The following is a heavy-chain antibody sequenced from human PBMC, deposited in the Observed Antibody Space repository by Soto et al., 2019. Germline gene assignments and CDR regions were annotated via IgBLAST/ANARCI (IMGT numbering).Heavy chain of an antibody. J-gene: IGHJ6*02. V-gene: IGHV3-11*01. CDR1: GFTFSDYY. D-gene: IGHD3-10*01. Sequence: QVQLVESGGGLVKPGGSLRLSCAASGFTFSDYYMSWIRQAPGKGLEWVSYISSSGSTIDYADSVKGRFTISRDNAKNSLYLQMNRLRAEDTAVYYCARDQYYYGSGSYPYYYYGMDVWGQGTTVTVSS. CDR3: ARDQYYYGSGSYPYYYYGMDV. CDR2: ISSSGSTI.